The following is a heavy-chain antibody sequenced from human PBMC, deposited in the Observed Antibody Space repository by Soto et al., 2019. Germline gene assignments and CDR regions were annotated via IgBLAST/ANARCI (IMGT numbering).Heavy chain of an antibody. Sequence: SETLSLTCAVYGGSFSGYYWSWIRQPPGKGLEWIGEINHSGSTNYNPSLKSRVTISVDTSKNQFSLKLSSVTAADTAVYYCGRVGGINYYNFWRGYQNYFDYGGKGTLVT. J-gene: IGHJ4*02. CDR2: INHSGST. V-gene: IGHV4-34*01. CDR3: GRVGGINYYNFWRGYQNYFDY. CDR1: GGSFSGYY. D-gene: IGHD3-3*01.